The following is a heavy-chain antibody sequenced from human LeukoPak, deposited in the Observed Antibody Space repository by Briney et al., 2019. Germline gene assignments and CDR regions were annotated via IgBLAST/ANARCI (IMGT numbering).Heavy chain of an antibody. J-gene: IGHJ6*02. CDR2: IYHSGST. CDR3: ARAVVVTATTIYGMDV. D-gene: IGHD2-21*02. CDR1: GGSISSGGYS. V-gene: IGHV4-30-2*01. Sequence: SETLSLTCAVSGGSISSGGYSWSWIRQPPGKGLEWIGYIYHSGSTYYNPSLKSRVTISVDRSKNQFSLKLSSVTAADTAVYYCARAVVVTATTIYGMDVWGQGTTVTVSS.